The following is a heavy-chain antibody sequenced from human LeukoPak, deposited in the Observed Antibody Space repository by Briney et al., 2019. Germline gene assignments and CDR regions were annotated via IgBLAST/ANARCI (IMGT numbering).Heavy chain of an antibody. Sequence: GGSLRLSCAASGFTFTIYGIHWVRQAPGKGLEWVSVIYSGGSTYYADSVKGRFTISRDNSKNTLYLQMNSLRAEDTAVYYCARDFNYWGQGTLVTVSS. CDR1: GFTFTIYG. CDR3: ARDFNY. J-gene: IGHJ4*02. CDR2: IYSGGST. V-gene: IGHV3-53*01.